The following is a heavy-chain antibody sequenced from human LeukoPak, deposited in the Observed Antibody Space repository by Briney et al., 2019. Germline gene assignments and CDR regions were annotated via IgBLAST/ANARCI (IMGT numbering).Heavy chain of an antibody. J-gene: IGHJ5*02. CDR2: IYYSGST. D-gene: IGHD3-16*02. Sequence: SETLSLTCNVSGGSMSSYYWSWVRQSPGKGLEWIGYIYYSGSTNYNPSLKSRVTIPVDTSKNQFFLKLTSVTAADTAVYFCARRGPSYNWFDPWGQGSLVTVSS. V-gene: IGHV4-59*01. CDR3: ARRGPSYNWFDP. CDR1: GGSMSSYY.